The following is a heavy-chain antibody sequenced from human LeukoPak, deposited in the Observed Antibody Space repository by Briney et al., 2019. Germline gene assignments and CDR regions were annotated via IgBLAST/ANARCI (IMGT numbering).Heavy chain of an antibody. D-gene: IGHD3-10*01. CDR3: ARAPRLWFGDTNDAFDI. CDR2: INHSGST. Sequence: SETLSLTCAVYGGSFSGYYWSWMRQPPGKGLEWIGGINHSGSTNYNASLKSRLTISVDHYKNQFSLEQSKMTGADTAVVYCARAPRLWFGDTNDAFDIWGQGTMVTVSS. CDR1: GGSFSGYY. J-gene: IGHJ3*02. V-gene: IGHV4-34*01.